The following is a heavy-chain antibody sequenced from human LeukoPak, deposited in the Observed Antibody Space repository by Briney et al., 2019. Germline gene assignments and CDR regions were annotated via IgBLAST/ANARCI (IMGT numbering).Heavy chain of an antibody. Sequence: SETLSLTCSVSGGSMRTTDYYWGWIRQPPGKGLEWIGSVDYSGASHYNPSLKSRVTISVDTSKNQFSLKLSSVTAADTAVYYCARHPDILTGYYMFAENWFDPWGQGTLVTVSS. V-gene: IGHV4-39*01. CDR1: GGSMRTTDYY. D-gene: IGHD3-9*01. CDR2: VDYSGAS. J-gene: IGHJ5*02. CDR3: ARHPDILTGYYMFAENWFDP.